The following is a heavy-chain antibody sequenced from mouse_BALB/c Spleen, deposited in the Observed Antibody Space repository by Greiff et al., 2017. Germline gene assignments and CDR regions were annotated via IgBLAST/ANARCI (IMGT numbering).Heavy chain of an antibody. D-gene: IGHD2-4*01. CDR2: INPSNGRT. V-gene: IGHV1S81*02. J-gene: IGHJ3*01. CDR3: AREGDYWFAY. Sequence: VQLQQPGAELVKPGASVKLSCKASGYTFTSYWMHWVKQRPGQGLEWIGEINPSNGRTNYNEKFKSKATLTVDKSSSTAYMQLSSLTSEDSAVYYCAREGDYWFAYWGQGTLVTVSA. CDR1: GYTFTSYW.